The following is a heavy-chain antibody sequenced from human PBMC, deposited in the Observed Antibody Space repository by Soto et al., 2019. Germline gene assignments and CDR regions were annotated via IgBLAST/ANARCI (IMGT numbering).Heavy chain of an antibody. V-gene: IGHV3-23*01. D-gene: IGHD3-16*02. Sequence: GGSLRLSCAASGFAFSSYAMSWFRQAPGKGLEWVSAISGSGGSTYYADSVKGRFTISRDNSKNTLYLQMNSLRAEDTAVYYCAKAPRGYSDYWGQGTLVTVSS. CDR2: ISGSGGST. J-gene: IGHJ4*02. CDR3: AKAPRGYSDY. CDR1: GFAFSSYA.